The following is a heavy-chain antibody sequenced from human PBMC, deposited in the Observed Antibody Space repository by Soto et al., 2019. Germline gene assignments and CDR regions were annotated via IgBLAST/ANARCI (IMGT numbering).Heavy chain of an antibody. V-gene: IGHV5-51*01. CDR3: ARSYCSGGGCYSGKYYYCYAIDF. Sequence: GESLKISCKGSEYSFANYWIGRVRQTPGKGLEWMGSIYPTDSDSKYSPSFQGQVTISADKSISTAYLQWSSLKASDTAMYYCARSYCSGGGCYSGKYYYCYAIDFCGRGSTVTVSS. J-gene: IGHJ6*02. CDR2: IYPTDSDS. D-gene: IGHD2-15*01. CDR1: EYSFANYW.